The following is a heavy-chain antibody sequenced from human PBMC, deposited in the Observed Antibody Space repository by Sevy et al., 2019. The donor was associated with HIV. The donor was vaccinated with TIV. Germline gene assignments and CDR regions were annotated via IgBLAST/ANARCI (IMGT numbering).Heavy chain of an antibody. CDR1: GFSLNNYW. D-gene: IGHD6-13*01. CDR3: VKAIAKDGSF. Sequence: GGSLRLSCVASGFSLNNYWMNWVRQAPGKGLEWVANINQDGSVKYYVDSVRGRFTISRDNARNLVFLQMSSLRVDDSALYYCVKAIAKDGSFWGQGTLVTVPQ. J-gene: IGHJ4*02. V-gene: IGHV3-7*01. CDR2: INQDGSVK.